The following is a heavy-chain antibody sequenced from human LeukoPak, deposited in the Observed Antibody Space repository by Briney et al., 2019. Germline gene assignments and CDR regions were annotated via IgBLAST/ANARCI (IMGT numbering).Heavy chain of an antibody. Sequence: PSETLSLTCTVSGGSISSYYWSWIRQPPGKGLEWIGYIYYSGSTNYNPSLKSRVTISVDTSKNQFSLKLSSVTAADTAVYYCAAGGNYGDYFDYWGQGTLVTVSS. D-gene: IGHD4-17*01. V-gene: IGHV4-59*08. CDR3: AAGGNYGDYFDY. CDR2: IYYSGST. J-gene: IGHJ4*02. CDR1: GGSISSYY.